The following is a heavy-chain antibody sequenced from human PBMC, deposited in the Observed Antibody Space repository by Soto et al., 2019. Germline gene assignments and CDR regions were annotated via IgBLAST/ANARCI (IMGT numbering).Heavy chain of an antibody. D-gene: IGHD3-16*01. CDR2: ISTSSGYR. Sequence: GGSLRLSCAASGFTLSNYSMNWVRQAPGKGLEWVSSISTSSGYRYYADSVKGRFTISRDNAKKSLYLQMNSLRAEDTAVYYCARDLHDYVSFRFDPWGQGTLVTVSS. J-gene: IGHJ5*02. CDR1: GFTLSNYS. CDR3: ARDLHDYVSFRFDP. V-gene: IGHV3-21*01.